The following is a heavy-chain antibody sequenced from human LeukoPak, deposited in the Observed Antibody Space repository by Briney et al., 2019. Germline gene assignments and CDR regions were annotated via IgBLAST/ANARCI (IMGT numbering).Heavy chain of an antibody. J-gene: IGHJ4*02. CDR2: IYPGDSDT. CDR1: GYSFTSYW. V-gene: IGHV5-51*01. Sequence: GESLQISCKGSGYSFTSYWIGWVRQMPGKGLEWMGIIYPGDSDTRYSPSFQGQVTISADKSISTAYLQWSSLKASDTAMYYCARHNSSYPHEAYFDYWGQGTLVTVSS. D-gene: IGHD4-11*01. CDR3: ARHNSSYPHEAYFDY.